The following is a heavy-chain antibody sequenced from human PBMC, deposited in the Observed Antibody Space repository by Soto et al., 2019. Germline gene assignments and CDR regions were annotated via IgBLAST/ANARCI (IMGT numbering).Heavy chain of an antibody. V-gene: IGHV4-59*01. Sequence: SETLSLTCTVSGGSISSYYWSWIRQPPGKGLEWIGYIYYSGSTNYNPSLKSRVTISVDTSKNQFSLKLSSVTAADTAVYYCARSELWAYYYYMDVWGKGTTVTVSS. CDR3: ARSELWAYYYYMDV. J-gene: IGHJ6*03. CDR1: GGSISSYY. CDR2: IYYSGST. D-gene: IGHD5-18*01.